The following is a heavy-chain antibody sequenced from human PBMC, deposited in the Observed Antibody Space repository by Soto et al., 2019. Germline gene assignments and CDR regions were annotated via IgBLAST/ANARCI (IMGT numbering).Heavy chain of an antibody. CDR2: INHSGST. V-gene: IGHV4-34*01. Sequence: PSETLSLTCAAYGGPFSGHYWNWIRQPPGKGLEWIGEINHSGSTNYNPSLKSRVTISVDMSKNQFSLKLSSVTAADTAVYYCARASRVYYYDSSSYDPYDALDIWGQGTMVT. CDR3: ARASRVYYYDSSSYDPYDALDI. CDR1: GGPFSGHY. D-gene: IGHD3-22*01. J-gene: IGHJ3*02.